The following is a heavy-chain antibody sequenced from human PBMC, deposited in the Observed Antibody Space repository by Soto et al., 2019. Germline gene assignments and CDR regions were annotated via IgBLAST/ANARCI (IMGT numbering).Heavy chain of an antibody. V-gene: IGHV4-59*01. J-gene: IGHJ4*02. CDR2: ISYSGST. D-gene: IGHD6-13*01. CDR3: ARGTSWQLPFDY. Sequence: QVQLQESGPGLVKPSETLSLTCTVSSDSISSYYWSWIPQPPGKRLEWIGYISYSGSTDYNPSLKSRVTISGDTSKNQFSLKVSSVTAADTAVYYCARGTSWQLPFDYWGQGTLVTVSS. CDR1: SDSISSYY.